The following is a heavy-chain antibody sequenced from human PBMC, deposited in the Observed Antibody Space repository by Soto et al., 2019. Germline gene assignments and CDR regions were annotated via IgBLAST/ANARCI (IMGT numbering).Heavy chain of an antibody. D-gene: IGHD2-8*01. J-gene: IGHJ4*02. CDR3: AKDTLLLYGPSDY. CDR1: GFTFSSYA. CDR2: ISGSGGST. Sequence: EVQLLESGGGLVQPGGSLRLSCSASGFTFSSYAMSWVRQAPGKGLEWVSAISGSGGSTYYADSVKGRFTIARDNSKNTLNLQMNSLRAEDTAVYYCAKDTLLLYGPSDYWGQGPLVTVSS. V-gene: IGHV3-23*01.